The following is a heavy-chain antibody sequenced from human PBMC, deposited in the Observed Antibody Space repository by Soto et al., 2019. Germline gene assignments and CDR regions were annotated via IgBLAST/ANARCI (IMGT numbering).Heavy chain of an antibody. D-gene: IGHD6-6*01. CDR2: INPSGGST. V-gene: IGHV1-46*01. Sequence: QVQLVQSGAEVKKPGASVKVSCKASGYTFTSYYMHWVRQAPGQGLEWMGIINPSGGSTSYAQKFHGRVTMTRDTSTSTVYMELSSLRSEDTAVYYCARDLAFNGQLVYYYGMDVWGQGTTVTVSS. CDR1: GYTFTSYY. CDR3: ARDLAFNGQLVYYYGMDV. J-gene: IGHJ6*02.